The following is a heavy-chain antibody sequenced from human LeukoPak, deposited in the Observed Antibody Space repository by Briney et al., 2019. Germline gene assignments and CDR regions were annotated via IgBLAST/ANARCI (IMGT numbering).Heavy chain of an antibody. CDR2: ISGSGGST. Sequence: GGSLRLSCAASGFTFSSYAMSWVRQAPGKGLEWVSAISGSGGSTYYADSVKGRFTISRDNSKNTLYLQMNSLRAEDTAVYYCAKAPVPYCGGDCLRVNYFAYWGQGTLVTVSS. V-gene: IGHV3-23*01. D-gene: IGHD2-21*02. CDR1: GFTFSSYA. CDR3: AKAPVPYCGGDCLRVNYFAY. J-gene: IGHJ4*02.